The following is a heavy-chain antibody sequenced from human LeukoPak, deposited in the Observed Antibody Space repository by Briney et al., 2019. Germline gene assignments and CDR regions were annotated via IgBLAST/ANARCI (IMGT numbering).Heavy chain of an antibody. CDR2: MNPNSGNT. CDR1: GYTFTSYD. CDR3: ARVGERWELPFDY. Sequence: ASVKASCKASGYTFTSYDINWVRQATGQGLEWMGWMNPNSGNTGYAQKFQGRVTMTRNTSISTAYMELSSLRSEDTAVYYCARVGERWELPFDYWGQGTLVTVSS. D-gene: IGHD1-26*01. V-gene: IGHV1-8*01. J-gene: IGHJ4*02.